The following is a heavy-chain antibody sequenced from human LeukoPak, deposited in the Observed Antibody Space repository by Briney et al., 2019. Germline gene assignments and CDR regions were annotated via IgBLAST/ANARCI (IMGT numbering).Heavy chain of an antibody. CDR2: ISWNSGSI. CDR3: AKDIYYDSSGPFDY. J-gene: IGHJ4*02. Sequence: GGSLRLSCAASGFTFDDYAMHWVRQAPGKGLEWVSGISWNSGSIGYADSVKGRFTISRDNAKNSLYLQMNSLRAEDTALYYCAKDIYYDSSGPFDYWGQGTLVTVSS. CDR1: GFTFDDYA. D-gene: IGHD3-22*01. V-gene: IGHV3-9*01.